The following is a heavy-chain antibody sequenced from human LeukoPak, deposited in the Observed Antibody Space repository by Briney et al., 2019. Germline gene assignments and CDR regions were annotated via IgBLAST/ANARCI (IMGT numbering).Heavy chain of an antibody. D-gene: IGHD2-2*01. V-gene: IGHV3-48*01. CDR1: GFTFSSYS. J-gene: IGHJ4*02. Sequence: GGSLRLSCAASGFTFSSYSMNWVRQVPGKGLEWVSYISSSSSTIYYADSVKGRFTISRDNAKNSLYLQMNSLRAEDTAVYYCARDRIVVVPAAIQPWYYFDYWGQGTLVTVSS. CDR2: ISSSSSTI. CDR3: ARDRIVVVPAAIQPWYYFDY.